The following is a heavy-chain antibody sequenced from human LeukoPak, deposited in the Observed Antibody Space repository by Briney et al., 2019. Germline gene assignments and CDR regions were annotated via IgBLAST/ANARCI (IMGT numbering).Heavy chain of an antibody. CDR2: IYYSGST. V-gene: IGHV4-39*01. J-gene: IGHJ4*02. Sequence: PSETLSLTCTVSGGSISSSSYYWGWIRQPPGKGLEWIGSIYYSGSTYYNPSLKSRVTISVDTSKNQFSLKLSSVTAAGTAVYYCGSGYYRYYFDYWGQGTLVTVSS. CDR1: GGSISSSSYY. D-gene: IGHD3-22*01. CDR3: GSGYYRYYFDY.